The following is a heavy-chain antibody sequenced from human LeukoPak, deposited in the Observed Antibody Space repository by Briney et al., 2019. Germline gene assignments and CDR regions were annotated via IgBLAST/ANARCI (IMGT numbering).Heavy chain of an antibody. CDR3: AKALDIVATITGN. CDR2: VSGSGGST. Sequence: GGSLRLSSAASVFTFSSYAMSWVRQAPGKGLEWVSGVSGSGGSTYYADSVKGRFTISRDNSKNTLYLQMNSLRAEDTAVYYCAKALDIVATITGNWGQGTLVTVSS. D-gene: IGHD5-12*01. V-gene: IGHV3-23*01. CDR1: VFTFSSYA. J-gene: IGHJ4*02.